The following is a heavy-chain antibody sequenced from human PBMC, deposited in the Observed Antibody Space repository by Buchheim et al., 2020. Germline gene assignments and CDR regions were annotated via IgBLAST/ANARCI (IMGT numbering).Heavy chain of an antibody. D-gene: IGHD3-22*01. J-gene: IGHJ6*02. CDR1: GFTFSSYA. CDR3: ARDDQVNAHSSGYYYYYYGMDV. Sequence: QVQLVESGGGVVQPGRSLRLPCAASGFTFSSYAMHWVRQAPGKGLEWVAVISYDGSNKYYADSVKGRFTISRDNSKNTLYLQMNSLRAEDTAVYYCARDDQVNAHSSGYYYYYYGMDVWGQGTT. CDR2: ISYDGSNK. V-gene: IGHV3-30-3*01.